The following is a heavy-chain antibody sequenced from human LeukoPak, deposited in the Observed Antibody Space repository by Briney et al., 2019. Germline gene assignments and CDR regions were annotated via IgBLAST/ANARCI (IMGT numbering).Heavy chain of an antibody. CDR2: IYTSGST. CDR1: GGSNSSYY. J-gene: IGHJ6*02. Sequence: SETLSLTCTVSGGSNSSYYWSWIRQRAGKGLEWIGRIYTSGSTNYNPSLKSRVTMSVDTSKNQFSLKLSSVTAADTAVYYCARASNYYGSGSRASYYGMDVWGQGTTVTVSS. CDR3: ARASNYYGSGSRASYYGMDV. D-gene: IGHD3-10*01. V-gene: IGHV4-4*07.